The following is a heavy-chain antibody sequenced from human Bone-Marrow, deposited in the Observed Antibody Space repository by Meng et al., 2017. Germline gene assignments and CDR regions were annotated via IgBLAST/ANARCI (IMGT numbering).Heavy chain of an antibody. Sequence: QVALQQWVRGPLDPSESLSLACAVSGGSFSGYYWSWIRQPPGKGLEWIGEINHSGSTNYNPSLKSRVTISVDTSKNQFSLKLSSVTAADTAVYYCARGRSSGWYRPEYFQHWGQGTLVTVSS. CDR2: INHSGST. CDR3: ARGRSSGWYRPEYFQH. V-gene: IGHV4-34*01. J-gene: IGHJ1*01. D-gene: IGHD6-19*01. CDR1: GGSFSGYY.